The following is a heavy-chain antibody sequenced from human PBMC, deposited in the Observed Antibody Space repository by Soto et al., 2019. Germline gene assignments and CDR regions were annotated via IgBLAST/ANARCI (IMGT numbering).Heavy chain of an antibody. CDR2: IYYSGTT. CDR3: ASSRLVVFGVVTHFEY. D-gene: IGHD3-3*01. Sequence: QLQLQESGPGLVKPSETLSLTCSVSGGSITSSSYYWGWIRQPPGKGLEWIGSIYYSGTTYYSPSLKSRVTISVDTSKNQLSLKLSSVTAADTAVYYCASSRLVVFGVVTHFEYWGQGTLVTASS. V-gene: IGHV4-39*01. CDR1: GGSITSSSYY. J-gene: IGHJ4*02.